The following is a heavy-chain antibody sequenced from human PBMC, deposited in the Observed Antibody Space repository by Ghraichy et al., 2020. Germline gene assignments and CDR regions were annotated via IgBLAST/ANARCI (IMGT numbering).Heavy chain of an antibody. CDR3: ARGVDCGDYRVDY. V-gene: IGHV3-21*01. J-gene: IGHJ4*02. CDR1: GFTFSSYS. CDR2: ISSSSSYI. D-gene: IGHD4-17*01. Sequence: GGSLRLSCAASGFTFSSYSMNWVRQAPGKGLEWVSSISSSSSYIYYADSVKGRFTISRDNAKNSLYLQMNSLRAEDTAVYYCARGVDCGDYRVDYWGQGTLVTVSS.